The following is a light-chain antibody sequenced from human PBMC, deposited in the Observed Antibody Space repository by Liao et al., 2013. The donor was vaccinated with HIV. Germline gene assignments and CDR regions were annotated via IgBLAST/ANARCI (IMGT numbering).Light chain of an antibody. CDR1: KLGDKN. V-gene: IGLV3-1*01. J-gene: IGLJ1*01. CDR3: QAWDSSTEV. Sequence: SYEMTQPLSVSVSPGQTATITCSGHKLGDKNVSWYQQKAGRSPILVIYKDSQRPSGVPERFSGSTSGNTATLTISGTQAIDEADYYCQAWDSSTEVFGTGTKVTVL. CDR2: KDS.